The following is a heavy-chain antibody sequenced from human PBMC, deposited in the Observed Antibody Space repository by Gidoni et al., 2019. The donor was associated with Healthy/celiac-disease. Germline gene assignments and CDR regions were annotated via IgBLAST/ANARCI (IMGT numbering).Heavy chain of an antibody. CDR1: GYTFTGYY. D-gene: IGHD6-13*01. CDR3: ARVRLWEGFIAAAGTLSDAFDI. CDR2: INPNSGGT. V-gene: IGHV1-2*02. Sequence: QVQLVQSGAEVKKPGASVKVSCKASGYTFTGYYMHWVRQATGQGLEWMGWINPNSGGTNYAQKFQGRVTMTRDTSISTAYMELSRLRSDDTAVYYCARVRLWEGFIAAAGTLSDAFDIWGQGTMVTVSS. J-gene: IGHJ3*02.